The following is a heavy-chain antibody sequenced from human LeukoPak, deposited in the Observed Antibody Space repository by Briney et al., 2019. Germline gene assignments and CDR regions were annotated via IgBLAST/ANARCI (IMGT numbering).Heavy chain of an antibody. D-gene: IGHD6-19*01. J-gene: IGHJ4*02. Sequence: ASVKVSCKASGYTFTSYAISWVRQAPGHGLEWMGWISTYNGNTNYAQNLQGRIIMTTDTSTSTAYMVLRSLRSDDTAVYYCARDTYNSGWCSDYWGQGTLVTVSS. CDR3: ARDTYNSGWCSDY. CDR2: ISTYNGNT. CDR1: GYTFTSYA. V-gene: IGHV1-18*01.